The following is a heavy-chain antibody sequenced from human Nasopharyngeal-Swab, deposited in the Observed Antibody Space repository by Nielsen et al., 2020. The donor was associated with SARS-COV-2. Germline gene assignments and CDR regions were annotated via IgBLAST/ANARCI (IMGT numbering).Heavy chain of an antibody. Sequence: SEILSLTCTVSGGSISSSSYYWGWIRQPPGKGLEWIGSIYYSGSTYYNPSLKSRVTISVDTSKNQFSLKLSSVTAADTAVYYCARQEYLNWFDPWGQGTLVTVSS. CDR2: IYYSGST. J-gene: IGHJ5*02. D-gene: IGHD6-6*01. CDR1: GGSISSSSYY. CDR3: ARQEYLNWFDP. V-gene: IGHV4-39*01.